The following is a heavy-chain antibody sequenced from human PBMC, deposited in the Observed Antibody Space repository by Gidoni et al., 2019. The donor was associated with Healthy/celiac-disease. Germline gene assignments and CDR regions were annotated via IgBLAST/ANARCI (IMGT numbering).Heavy chain of an antibody. D-gene: IGHD4-17*01. J-gene: IGHJ4*02. CDR2: ISGTDGST. V-gene: IGHV3-23*01. Sequence: PGKGLEWVSTISGTDGSTYYADSVKGRFTISRDNSKNTLYLQMNTLRAEDTAVYYCAKDLYGDYVGDYWGQGTLVTVSP. CDR3: AKDLYGDYVGDY.